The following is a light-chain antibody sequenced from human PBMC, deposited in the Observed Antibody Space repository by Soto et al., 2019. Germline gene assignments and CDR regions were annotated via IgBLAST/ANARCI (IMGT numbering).Light chain of an antibody. CDR1: QSVSSY. CDR2: DAS. CDR3: QQRSNWPPLT. J-gene: IGKJ4*01. Sequence: IQSAATMSVSPQEVATLACRVSQSVSSYLAWYQQKPGQAPRLLIYDASNRATGIPARFSGSGSGTDFTLTISSLEPEDFAVYYCQQRSNWPPLTFGGGTKVDIK. V-gene: IGKV3-11*01.